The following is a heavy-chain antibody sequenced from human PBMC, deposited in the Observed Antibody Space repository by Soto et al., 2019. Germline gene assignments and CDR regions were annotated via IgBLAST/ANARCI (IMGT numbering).Heavy chain of an antibody. V-gene: IGHV3-74*01. Sequence: EVHLVESGGGLVQPGGSLRLSCAASGFTFSSSWMHWVRQAPGKGLVWVSRINGDESRTNYADSVKGRFTISRDNAKNTLYLEMNILRAEDTALYYCARGPTGWYGYDYWGQGTLVTVSS. J-gene: IGHJ4*02. CDR1: GFTFSSSW. CDR3: ARGPTGWYGYDY. D-gene: IGHD5-18*01. CDR2: INGDESRT.